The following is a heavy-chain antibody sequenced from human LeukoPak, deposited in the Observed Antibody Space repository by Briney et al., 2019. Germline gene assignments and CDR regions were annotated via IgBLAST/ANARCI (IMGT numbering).Heavy chain of an antibody. CDR3: AKNWGSGWFFEY. Sequence: PGGSLRLSCAASGFTFSSYGMHWVRQAPGKGLEWVAVISYDGNNKYYADSVKGRFTISRDNSKNTLYLQMNSLRAEDTAVYYCAKNWGSGWFFEYWGQGTLVTVSS. J-gene: IGHJ4*02. CDR1: GFTFSSYG. V-gene: IGHV3-30*18. D-gene: IGHD6-19*01. CDR2: ISYDGNNK.